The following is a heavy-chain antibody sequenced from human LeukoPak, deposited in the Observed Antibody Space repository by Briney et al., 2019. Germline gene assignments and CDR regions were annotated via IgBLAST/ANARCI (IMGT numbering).Heavy chain of an antibody. CDR1: GGSISSGDYY. CDR3: ASYSSSWTGVGY. V-gene: IGHV4-61*08. CDR2: IYYSGST. J-gene: IGHJ4*02. D-gene: IGHD6-13*01. Sequence: SETLSLTCTVSGGSISSGDYYWSWIRQPPGKGLEWIGYIYYSGSTNYNPSLKSRVIISVDTSKNQFSLKLSSVTAADTAVYYCASYSSSWTGVGYWGQGTLVTVSS.